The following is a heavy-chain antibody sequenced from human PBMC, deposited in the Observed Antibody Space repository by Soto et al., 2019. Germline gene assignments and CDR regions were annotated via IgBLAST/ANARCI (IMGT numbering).Heavy chain of an antibody. Sequence: ASVKVSCKASGYTFTSYYMHWVRQAPGQGLEWMGIINPSGGSTSYAQKFQGRVTMTRDTSTSTVYMELSSLRSEDTDVYYCAKDDTLAVAATTDAFDIWGQGTMVTVSS. D-gene: IGHD6-19*01. V-gene: IGHV1-46*01. CDR2: INPSGGST. CDR1: GYTFTSYY. J-gene: IGHJ3*02. CDR3: AKDDTLAVAATTDAFDI.